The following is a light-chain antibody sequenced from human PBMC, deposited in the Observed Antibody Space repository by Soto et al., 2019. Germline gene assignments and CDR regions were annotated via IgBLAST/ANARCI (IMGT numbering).Light chain of an antibody. J-gene: IGLJ2*01. CDR2: RNN. Sequence: QSVLTQPPSASGTPGQRVTISCSGSSSNIGSNYVYWYQQLPGTAPKLLIYRNNQRPSGVPDRFSGSKSGTSASLAISGLRSEDEADYYCAAWDDSLSVLVVFGGGTKLTDL. CDR3: AAWDDSLSVLVV. CDR1: SSNIGSNY. V-gene: IGLV1-47*01.